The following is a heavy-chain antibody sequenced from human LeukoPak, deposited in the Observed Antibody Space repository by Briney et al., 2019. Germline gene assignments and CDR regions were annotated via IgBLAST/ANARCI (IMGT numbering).Heavy chain of an antibody. CDR3: ARGRYSSSWKDY. D-gene: IGHD6-13*01. CDR2: IWSDGNKK. Sequence: QPGRSLRLSCAASGFTFRSYAMHWVRQAPGKGLEGVALIWSDGNKKYYADSVKGRFYISRDNSTNTLYLQLNSLGVEDTAMYYCARGRYSSSWKDYWGQGTLVTVSS. V-gene: IGHV3-33*01. J-gene: IGHJ4*02. CDR1: GFTFRSYA.